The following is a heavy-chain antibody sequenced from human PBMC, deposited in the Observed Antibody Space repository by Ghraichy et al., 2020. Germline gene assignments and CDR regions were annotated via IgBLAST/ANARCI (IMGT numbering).Heavy chain of an antibody. D-gene: IGHD3-22*01. V-gene: IGHV3-49*03. J-gene: IGHJ3*02. CDR1: GFTFGDYA. CDR3: TSRPDYYDSSGYYYGAFDI. CDR2: IRSKAYGWTT. Sequence: GGSLRLSCTASGFTFGDYAMSWFRQAPGKGLEWVGFIRSKAYGWTTEYAASVKGRFTISRDDSKSIAYLQMNSLKTEDTAVYYCTSRPDYYDSSGYYYGAFDIWGQGTMVTVSS.